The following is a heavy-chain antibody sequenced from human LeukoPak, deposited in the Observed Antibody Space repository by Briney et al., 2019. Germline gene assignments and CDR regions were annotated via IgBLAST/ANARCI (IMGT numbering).Heavy chain of an antibody. CDR3: ATVEREYFDTSGYYDY. V-gene: IGHV1-24*01. CDR1: GYTLTDFS. Sequence: ASVKVSCKVSGYTLTDFSISWVRQTPGKGLEWMGGFDPEDGKIIYAQEFQGRVAMTEDPSTDTAYMELSTLRSEDTAVYYCATVEREYFDTSGYYDYWGQGTLVTVSS. J-gene: IGHJ4*02. CDR2: FDPEDGKI. D-gene: IGHD3-22*01.